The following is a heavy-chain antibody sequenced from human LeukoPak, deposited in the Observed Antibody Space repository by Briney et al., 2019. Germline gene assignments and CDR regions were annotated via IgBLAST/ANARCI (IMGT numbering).Heavy chain of an antibody. CDR2: IIPIFGTA. D-gene: IGHD3-3*01. J-gene: IGHJ5*02. CDR1: GGTFSSYA. CDR3: ARGSVYYDFWSGPNPPYGWFDP. V-gene: IGHV1-69*05. Sequence: AVKVSCKASGGTFSSYAISWVRQAPGQGLEWMGRIIPIFGTANYAQKLQGRVTITTDESTSTAYMELSSLRSEDTAVYYCARGSVYYDFWSGPNPPYGWFDPWGQGTLVTVSS.